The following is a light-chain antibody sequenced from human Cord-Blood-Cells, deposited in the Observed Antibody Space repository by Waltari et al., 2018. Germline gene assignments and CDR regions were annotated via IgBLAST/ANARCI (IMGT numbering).Light chain of an antibody. CDR1: SSDVGGYNY. CDR3: SSYTSSSTLV. V-gene: IGLV2-14*03. CDR2: DVI. J-gene: IGLJ3*02. Sequence: QSALTQHASVSGSPGQSITISCTGTSSDVGGYNYFSWYQQPPGKAPKLMIYDVINRPSWVSNRFSGSKSGNTASLTISGLQAEDEADYYCSSYTSSSTLVFGGGTKLTVL.